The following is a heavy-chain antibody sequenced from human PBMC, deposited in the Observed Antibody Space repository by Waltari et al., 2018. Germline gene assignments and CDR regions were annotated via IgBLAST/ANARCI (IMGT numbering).Heavy chain of an antibody. V-gene: IGHV4-34*01. CDR1: GGSFSGYY. J-gene: IGHJ3*02. Sequence: QVQLQQWGAGLLKPSETLSLTCAVYGGSFSGYYWSWIRQHPGKGLEWIGEINHSGSTNYNPSLKSRVTISVDTSKNQFSLKLSSVTAADTAVYYCAREEYYYDSSGYYQEAFDIWGQGTMVTVSS. CDR2: INHSGST. D-gene: IGHD3-22*01. CDR3: AREEYYYDSSGYYQEAFDI.